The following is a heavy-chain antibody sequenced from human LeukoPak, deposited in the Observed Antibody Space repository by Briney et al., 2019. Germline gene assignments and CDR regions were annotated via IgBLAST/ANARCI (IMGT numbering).Heavy chain of an antibody. V-gene: IGHV3-7*01. Sequence: EGSLRLSCAASGFTFSSYWMSWVRQAPGKGLEWVANIKQDGSEKYYVDSVKGRFTISRDNAKNSLYLQMNSLRAEDTAVYYCARRRGYCSSTSCSHYYFDYWGQGTLVTVSS. D-gene: IGHD2-2*01. J-gene: IGHJ4*02. CDR2: IKQDGSEK. CDR3: ARRRGYCSSTSCSHYYFDY. CDR1: GFTFSSYW.